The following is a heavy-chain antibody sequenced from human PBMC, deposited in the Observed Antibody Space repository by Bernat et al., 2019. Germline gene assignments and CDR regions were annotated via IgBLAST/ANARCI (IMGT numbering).Heavy chain of an antibody. V-gene: IGHV3-23*01. CDR1: GFTFSSYA. D-gene: IGHD4-17*01. CDR3: AKGQTTVMAFDI. CDR2: ISGSGGST. J-gene: IGHJ3*02. Sequence: EVQLLESGGDLVQPGGSLRLSCAASGFTFSSYAMSWVHQAPGKGLEWVSAISGSGGSTYYADSVKGRLTISRDNSKNTLYLQMNSLRAEDTAVYYCAKGQTTVMAFDIWGQGTMVTVSS.